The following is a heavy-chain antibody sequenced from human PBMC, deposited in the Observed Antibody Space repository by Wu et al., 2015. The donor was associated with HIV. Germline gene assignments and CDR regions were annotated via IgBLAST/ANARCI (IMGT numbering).Heavy chain of an antibody. CDR3: ARDRDFDFWSGSQYYFDF. Sequence: QVQLVQSGAEVKKPGASVKVSCKASGYTFTTYGISWVRQVPGQGPEWMGWISTYDGKTRYSERDQGRVSLTTDTSTTTVYLELRNLRSDDTAMYYCARDRDFDFWSGSQYYFDFWGQGTLVTVSS. J-gene: IGHJ4*02. V-gene: IGHV1-18*04. D-gene: IGHD3-3*01. CDR1: GYTFTTYG. CDR2: ISTYDGKT.